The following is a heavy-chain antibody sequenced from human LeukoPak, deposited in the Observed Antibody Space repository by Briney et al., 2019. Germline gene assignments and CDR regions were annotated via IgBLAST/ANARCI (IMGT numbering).Heavy chain of an antibody. Sequence: GGSLRLSCAASGFTFSNSAMTWVRQAPGKGLEWVSTISASGGTTSYADSVKGRFTISRDTSKNTLYLQMNSLRAEDTAVYYCARERATYYDFWSGYEGWGQGTLVTGSS. D-gene: IGHD3-3*01. CDR1: GFTFSNSA. J-gene: IGHJ4*02. CDR3: ARERATYYDFWSGYEG. CDR2: ISASGGTT. V-gene: IGHV3-23*01.